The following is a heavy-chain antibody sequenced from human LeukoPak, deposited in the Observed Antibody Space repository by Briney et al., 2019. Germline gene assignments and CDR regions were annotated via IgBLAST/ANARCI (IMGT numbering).Heavy chain of an antibody. CDR1: GFTLTGNA. Sequence: GGSLRLSCAASGFTLTGNAMSWVRQAPGKGLEWVSAFTSSGDNTYYSDSVKGRFTISRDTSKSTLYLQMNSLRVEDTALYYCAKRIGYGYGLDHWGQGTLVTVSS. J-gene: IGHJ5*02. CDR3: AKRIGYGYGLDH. D-gene: IGHD5-18*01. V-gene: IGHV3-23*01. CDR2: FTSSGDNT.